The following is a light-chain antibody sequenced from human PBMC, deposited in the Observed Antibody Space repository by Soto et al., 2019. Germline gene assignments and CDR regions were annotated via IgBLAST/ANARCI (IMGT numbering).Light chain of an antibody. V-gene: IGKV2-28*01. J-gene: IGKJ3*01. CDR2: LGS. Sequence: DIVMTQSPLSLPVTPGEPASISCRSSQSLLHSNGYNYLDWYLQKPGQSPQLLIYLGSNRASGVTDRFSGSGSGTDFTLKISRVEAEDVGVYYCMQALQTLGTFGPGTNVDIK. CDR1: QSLLHSNGYNY. CDR3: MQALQTLGT.